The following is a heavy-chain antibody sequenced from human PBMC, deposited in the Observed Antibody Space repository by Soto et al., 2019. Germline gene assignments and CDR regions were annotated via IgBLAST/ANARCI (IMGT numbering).Heavy chain of an antibody. Sequence: SVKVSCKASGGTFSSYAISWVRQAPGQGLEWMGGIIPIFGTANYAQKFQGRVTITADESTSTAYMELSSLRSEDTAVYYCARGGVVVPAAPYGMDVWGQGTTVTVSS. V-gene: IGHV1-69*13. D-gene: IGHD2-2*01. CDR2: IIPIFGTA. CDR3: ARGGVVVPAAPYGMDV. CDR1: GGTFSSYA. J-gene: IGHJ6*02.